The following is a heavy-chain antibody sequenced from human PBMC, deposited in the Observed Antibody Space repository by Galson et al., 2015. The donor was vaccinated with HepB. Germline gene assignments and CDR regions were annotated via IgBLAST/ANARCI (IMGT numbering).Heavy chain of an antibody. CDR2: ISSGGDYL. CDR3: AVAYCTAASCPWSFDY. D-gene: IGHD2-8*02. Sequence: SLRLSCAVSGFTFSRFNMNWVRQAPGKGLEWVSSISSGGDYLFYADSVKGGFTISRDDAKNSLYLQMNSLRAEDTAVYFCAVAYCTAASCPWSFDYWGQGTLVTVSS. CDR1: GFTFSRFN. J-gene: IGHJ4*02. V-gene: IGHV3-21*01.